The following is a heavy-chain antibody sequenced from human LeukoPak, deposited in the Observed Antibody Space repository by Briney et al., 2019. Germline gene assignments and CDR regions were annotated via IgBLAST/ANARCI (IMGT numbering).Heavy chain of an antibody. CDR1: GFTFSSYW. V-gene: IGHV3-74*01. Sequence: GGSLRLSCAASGFTFSSYWMHWVRQAPGKGLVWVSRINSDGSSTSYADSVKGRFTISRDNAKNSLYLQMNSLRAEDTAVYYCARGPTLYDYVECGMDVWGQGTTVTVFS. CDR2: INSDGSST. CDR3: ARGPTLYDYVECGMDV. J-gene: IGHJ6*02. D-gene: IGHD3-16*01.